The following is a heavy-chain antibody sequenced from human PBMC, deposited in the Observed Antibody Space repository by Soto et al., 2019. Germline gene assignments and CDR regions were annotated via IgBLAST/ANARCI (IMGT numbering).Heavy chain of an antibody. Sequence: XGSLRLSCAASGFTFSNAWMTWVRQAPGKGLDWVGRIKSKTDGGTTDYAAPVKGRFTTSRDDSKNMLYLQMNSLKTEDTAVYYCTTERGYCSGGTCFYHFYGMDVWGQGTTVTVSS. CDR1: GFTFSNAW. V-gene: IGHV3-15*01. J-gene: IGHJ6*02. CDR2: IKSKTDGGTT. D-gene: IGHD2-15*01. CDR3: TTERGYCSGGTCFYHFYGMDV.